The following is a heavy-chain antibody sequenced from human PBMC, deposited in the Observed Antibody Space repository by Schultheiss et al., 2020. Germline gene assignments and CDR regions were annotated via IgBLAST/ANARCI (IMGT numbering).Heavy chain of an antibody. CDR3: AREVVVAGTGPRCYGMDV. J-gene: IGHJ6*02. CDR1: GGSISSSNW. D-gene: IGHD6-19*01. CDR2: IYHSGST. Sequence: SETLSLTCAVSGGSISSSNWCSWVRQPPGKWLEWIGEIYHSGSTNYNPSLKSRVTISVDKSKNEFSLRVGSVIAADTAVYYCAREVVVAGTGPRCYGMDVWGQGNTVTVSS. V-gene: IGHV4-4*02.